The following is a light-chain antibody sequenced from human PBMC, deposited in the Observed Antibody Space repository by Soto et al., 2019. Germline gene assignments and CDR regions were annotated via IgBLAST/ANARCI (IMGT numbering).Light chain of an antibody. CDR1: QSVSSN. V-gene: IGKV3-15*01. J-gene: IGKJ1*01. Sequence: IVLTQSPATLSVYPGERAALSGRASQSVSSNLAWYQQKPGQAPRLLIYGASTRATGIPARFSGSGSGTEFTLTISSLQSEDFAVYYCQQYNNWPRTFGQGTKVDIK. CDR2: GAS. CDR3: QQYNNWPRT.